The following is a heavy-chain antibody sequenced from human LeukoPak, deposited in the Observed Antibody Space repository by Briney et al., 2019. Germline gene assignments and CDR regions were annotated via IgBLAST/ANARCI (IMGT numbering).Heavy chain of an antibody. V-gene: IGHV3-33*01. CDR3: ARDGGMAFDI. J-gene: IGHJ3*02. CDR1: KFIFSDYG. D-gene: IGHD1-14*01. CDR2: IWYDGSDE. Sequence: GGSLRLSCAASKFIFSDYGMHWVRQAPGKGLEWVAFIWYDGSDEYYADSVKGRFTISRDNAKNSLYLQMNSLRAEDTAVYYCARDGGMAFDIWGQGTMVTVSS.